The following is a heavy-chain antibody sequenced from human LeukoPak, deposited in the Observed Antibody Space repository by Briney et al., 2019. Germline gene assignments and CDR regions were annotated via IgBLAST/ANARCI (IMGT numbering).Heavy chain of an antibody. CDR1: GFTVSSNY. V-gene: IGHV3-66*01. J-gene: IGHJ6*02. D-gene: IGHD3-3*01. CDR2: IYSGGST. Sequence: GGSLRLSCAASGFTVSSNYMSWVRQAPGKGLEWVSVIYSGGSTYYADSVKGRITISRDNSKNTLYLQMNSLRAEDTAVYYCARDSDYDFWSGELMGYYGMDVWGQGTTVTVSS. CDR3: ARDSDYDFWSGELMGYYGMDV.